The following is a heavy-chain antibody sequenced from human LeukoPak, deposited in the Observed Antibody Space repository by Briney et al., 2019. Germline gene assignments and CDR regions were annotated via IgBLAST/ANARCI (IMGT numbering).Heavy chain of an antibody. D-gene: IGHD6-13*01. V-gene: IGHV3-30*04. J-gene: IGHJ4*02. CDR2: ISYDGSNK. CDR3: ARTEGIAAASRGFYY. CDR1: GFTFSSYA. Sequence: PGRSLRLSCXASGFTFSSYAMHWVRQAPGKGLXGXXXISYDGSNKYYADSVKGRFTISRDNSKNTLYLQMNSLRAEDTAVYYCARTEGIAAASRGFYYWGQGTLVTVSS.